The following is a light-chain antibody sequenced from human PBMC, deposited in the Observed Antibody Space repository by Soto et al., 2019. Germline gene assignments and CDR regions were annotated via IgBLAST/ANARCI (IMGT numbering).Light chain of an antibody. CDR1: QSVNSN. CDR2: GAS. V-gene: IGKV3-15*01. J-gene: IGKJ4*01. Sequence: EIVMTQSPGTLSVSPGERATLSCRASQSVNSNLAWYQQKPGQAPRILIYGASTRATAIPARFSGSGSGTEFTLTISSLQSEDFAVYYCQQYNDWXRTFGGGTKVDIK. CDR3: QQYNDWXRT.